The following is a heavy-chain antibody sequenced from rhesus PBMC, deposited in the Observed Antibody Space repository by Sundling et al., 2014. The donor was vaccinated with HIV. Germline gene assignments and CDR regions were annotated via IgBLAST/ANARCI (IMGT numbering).Heavy chain of an antibody. J-gene: IGHJ2*01. Sequence: QVQLQESGPGLVKPSETLSLTCAVSGGSLSGYYWAWIRQPPGKGLEWIGSISGSLGDTDYNPSLKSRVTISPDTSKNQFSLKLSSLTAADTAVYYCARSVTGTTRYFDLWGPGTPITISS. CDR2: ISGSLGDT. CDR1: GGSLSGYY. D-gene: IGHD1-26*01. CDR3: ARSVTGTTRYFDL. V-gene: IGHV4-165*02.